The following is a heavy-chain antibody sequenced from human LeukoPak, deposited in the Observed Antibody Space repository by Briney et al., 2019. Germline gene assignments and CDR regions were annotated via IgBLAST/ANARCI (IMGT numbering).Heavy chain of an antibody. Sequence: GGSLRLSCAASGFSVSDYSISWIRQSPGKGPEWISYVMSGRGSTNYADSVKGRFTISRDNAKNPVALQLDGLRADDTAVYFCTRERRGSYYAFESWGQGTLVTV. CDR1: GFSVSDYS. V-gene: IGHV3-11*05. J-gene: IGHJ4*02. CDR3: TRERRGSYYAFES. D-gene: IGHD3-16*01. CDR2: VMSGRGST.